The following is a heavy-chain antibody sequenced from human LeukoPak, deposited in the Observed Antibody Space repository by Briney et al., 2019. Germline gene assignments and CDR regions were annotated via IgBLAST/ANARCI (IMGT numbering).Heavy chain of an antibody. D-gene: IGHD3-22*01. Sequence: GGSLRLSCAASGFTFSSYDMHWVRQATGKGLEWVSAIGTAGDTYYPGSVKGRFTISRENAKNSLYLQMNSLRAGDTAVYYCARGRRFYDNSGYYDYWGQGTLVTVSS. CDR3: ARGRRFYDNSGYYDY. J-gene: IGHJ4*02. CDR1: GFTFSSYD. CDR2: IGTAGDT. V-gene: IGHV3-13*01.